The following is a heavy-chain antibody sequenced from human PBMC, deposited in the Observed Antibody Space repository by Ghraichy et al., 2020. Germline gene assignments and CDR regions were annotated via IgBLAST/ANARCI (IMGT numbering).Heavy chain of an antibody. J-gene: IGHJ4*02. CDR1: GFAFSTYW. Sequence: GGSLRLSCAASGFAFSTYWMSWVRQAPGKGLEWVANIKPDGGEKKHLDSVKGRFTISRDNADNSLYLQMNSLRADDTALYYCAKYSGDYGFDSWGQGTLVTVSS. V-gene: IGHV3-7*02. D-gene: IGHD1-26*01. CDR3: AKYSGDYGFDS. CDR2: IKPDGGEK.